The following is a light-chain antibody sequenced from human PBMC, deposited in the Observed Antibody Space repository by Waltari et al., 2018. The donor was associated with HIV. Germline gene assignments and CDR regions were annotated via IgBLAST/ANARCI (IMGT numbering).Light chain of an antibody. J-gene: IGKJ1*01. V-gene: IGKV3-15*01. CDR3: QQYNNWWT. Sequence: IVMTQSPPTLSVSPGERATHSCRTSQSVSTNLAWYQQKPGQAPRLLIYGASTRATGIPARFSGSGSGTDFILTITSLQSEDFAVYYCQQYNNWWTFGQGTKVEIK. CDR1: QSVSTN. CDR2: GAS.